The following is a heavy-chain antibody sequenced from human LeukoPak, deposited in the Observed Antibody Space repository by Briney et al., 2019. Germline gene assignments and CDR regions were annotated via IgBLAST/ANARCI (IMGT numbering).Heavy chain of an antibody. Sequence: SQTLFLTCTVSGGSISSGGYYWSWIRQHPGKGLEWIGYIYYSGSTCYNPSLKSRVTISVDTSKNQFSLKLSSVTAADTAVYYCARLSDYYDSSGYLDWGQGTLVTVSS. CDR2: IYYSGST. D-gene: IGHD3-22*01. V-gene: IGHV4-31*03. J-gene: IGHJ4*02. CDR3: ARLSDYYDSSGYLD. CDR1: GGSISSGGYY.